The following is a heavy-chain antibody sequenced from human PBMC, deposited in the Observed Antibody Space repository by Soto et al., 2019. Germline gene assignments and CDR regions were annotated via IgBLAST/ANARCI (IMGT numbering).Heavy chain of an antibody. CDR3: AISFTVPAAIGY. J-gene: IGHJ4*02. V-gene: IGHV1-3*01. CDR1: GYTFTSYA. Sequence: QVQLVQSGAEVKKPGASVKVSCKASGYTFTSYAMHWVRQAPGQRLEWMGWINDGNGNTKSSQKFQGRVTINRDTSASTAYMELSSLRSKDTAVYYCAISFTVPAAIGYWGQRTLVTVSS. D-gene: IGHD2-2*02. CDR2: INDGNGNT.